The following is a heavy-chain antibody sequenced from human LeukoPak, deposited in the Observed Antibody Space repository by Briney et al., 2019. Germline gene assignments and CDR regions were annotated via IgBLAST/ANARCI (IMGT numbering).Heavy chain of an antibody. J-gene: IGHJ4*02. CDR3: ARAIFKYDFWSGSGFDY. CDR1: GFTFSSYW. D-gene: IGHD3-3*01. Sequence: GGSLRLSCAASGFTFSSYWMHWVRQAPGKGLVWVSRINSDGYSTSYADSVKGRFTISRDNSKNTLYLQMNSLRAEDTAVYYCARAIFKYDFWSGSGFDYWGQGTLVTVSS. CDR2: INSDGYST. V-gene: IGHV3-74*01.